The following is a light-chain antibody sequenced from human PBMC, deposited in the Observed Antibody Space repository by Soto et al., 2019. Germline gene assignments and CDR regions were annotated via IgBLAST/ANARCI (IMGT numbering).Light chain of an antibody. CDR3: QHYGSSPRT. V-gene: IGKV3-20*01. CDR2: DAS. CDR1: QSVSSNY. Sequence: EIVLTQSPDTLSLSPGERATLSCRASQSVSSNYLAWYQHKPGQAPRLLIYDASRGATGIPDRFSGSGSGTEFTLTISRLEPEDIAVYYCQHYGSSPRTFGQGTKLEIK. J-gene: IGKJ2*02.